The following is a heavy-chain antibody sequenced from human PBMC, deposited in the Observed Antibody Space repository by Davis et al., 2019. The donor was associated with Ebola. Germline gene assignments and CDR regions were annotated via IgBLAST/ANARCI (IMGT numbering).Heavy chain of an antibody. V-gene: IGHV3-53*01. D-gene: IGHD1-26*01. CDR2: IYSGGST. CDR1: GFTVSSNY. J-gene: IGHJ6*02. Sequence: GESLKISCAASGFTVSSNYMSWVRQAPGKGLEWVSVIYSGGSTYYADSVKGRFTISRDNSKNTLYLQMNSLRAEDTAVYYCAREIGSEAVGATRPWYYYYGMDVWGQGTTVTVSS. CDR3: AREIGSEAVGATRPWYYYYGMDV.